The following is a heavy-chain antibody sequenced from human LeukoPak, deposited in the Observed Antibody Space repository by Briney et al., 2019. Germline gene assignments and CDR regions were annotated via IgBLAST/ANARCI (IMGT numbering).Heavy chain of an antibody. CDR3: ARSVTPLLWFGELLTALDY. J-gene: IGHJ4*02. V-gene: IGHV3-7*03. CDR1: EFIFSNYW. CDR2: IKQDGSEK. D-gene: IGHD3-10*01. Sequence: GGSLRLSCAASEFIFSNYWMSWVRQAPGKGLEWVANIKQDGSEKYFVDSVKGRFTISRDNAKNSLYLQMNSLRAEDTAVYYCARSVTPLLWFGELLTALDYWGQGTLVTVSS.